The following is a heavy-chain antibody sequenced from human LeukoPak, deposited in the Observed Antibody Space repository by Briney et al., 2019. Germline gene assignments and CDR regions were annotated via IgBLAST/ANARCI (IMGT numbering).Heavy chain of an antibody. J-gene: IGHJ4*02. Sequence: PGGSLRLSCAASGFTFSTFSMNWVRQAPGKGLEWVSYISSSSRSILYADSVKGRFTISRDNAKNSLYLQMDSLRAEDTALYYCARVEDSGSHWGQGTQVTVSS. V-gene: IGHV3-48*04. CDR3: ARVEDSGSH. D-gene: IGHD1-26*01. CDR2: ISSSSRSI. CDR1: GFTFSTFS.